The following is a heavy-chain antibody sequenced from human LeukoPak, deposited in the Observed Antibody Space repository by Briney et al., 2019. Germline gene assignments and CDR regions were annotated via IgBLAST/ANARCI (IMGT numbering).Heavy chain of an antibody. Sequence: SQTLSLTCTVSGGSISTGGYYWSWIRQHPGKGLEWIGYIHYSGTTYYNPSLKSRVTVSVDTSKNQFSLKLNSVTAADTALYYCARHSTWGPHDNWGQGTLITVSS. CDR2: IHYSGTT. J-gene: IGHJ4*02. V-gene: IGHV4-31*03. CDR3: ARHSTWGPHDN. D-gene: IGHD7-27*01. CDR1: GGSISTGGYY.